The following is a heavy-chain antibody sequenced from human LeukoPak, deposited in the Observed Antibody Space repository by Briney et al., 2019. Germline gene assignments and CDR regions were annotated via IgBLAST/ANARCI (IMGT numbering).Heavy chain of an antibody. D-gene: IGHD1-26*01. Sequence: ASVKVSCEASGYTFTGYYIHWVRQAPGQGLEWMGWINPDNGVTNYAQKFQGRVTITRDTSISTAYMELSRLRSDDTAVYHCARGSIVGATFDYFDYWGQGTLVTVSS. CDR2: INPDNGVT. CDR3: ARGSIVGATFDYFDY. CDR1: GYTFTGYY. J-gene: IGHJ4*02. V-gene: IGHV1-2*02.